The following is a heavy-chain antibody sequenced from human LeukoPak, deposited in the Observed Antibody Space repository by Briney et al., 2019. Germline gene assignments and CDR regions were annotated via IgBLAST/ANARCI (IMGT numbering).Heavy chain of an antibody. V-gene: IGHV1-69*13. CDR1: GGTFSSYA. D-gene: IGHD2-21*01. J-gene: IGHJ4*02. CDR2: IIPIFGTA. Sequence: GASVKVSCKASGGTFSSYAISWVRHAPGQGLEWMGGIIPIFGTANYAQKFQGRITITADESTSTAYMELSGLRSEDTAVYYCARGGEETPVVWRYYFDYWGQGTLVTVSS. CDR3: ARGGEETPVVWRYYFDY.